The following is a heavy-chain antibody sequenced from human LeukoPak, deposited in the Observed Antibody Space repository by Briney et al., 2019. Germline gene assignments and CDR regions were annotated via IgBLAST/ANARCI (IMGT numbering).Heavy chain of an antibody. D-gene: IGHD1-14*01. CDR2: ITNDGSST. CDR1: GLTFISHW. Sequence: GGSLRLSCAASGLTFISHWMHWVRQAPGKGLVWVSRITNDGSSTTYADSVKGRFTISRDNAKNMLYLQVNSLRAEDTAVYYCATRQGGNPAYWGQGTLVTVSS. CDR3: ATRQGGNPAY. V-gene: IGHV3-74*01. J-gene: IGHJ4*02.